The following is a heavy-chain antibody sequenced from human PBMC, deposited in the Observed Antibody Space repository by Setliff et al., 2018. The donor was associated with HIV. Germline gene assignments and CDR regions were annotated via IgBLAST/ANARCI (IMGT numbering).Heavy chain of an antibody. Sequence: GSLRLSCAAFGFTFNNYAMNWVRQAPGKGLEWDSVLYSGGSTYYADSVKGRFTISRDTPKNTLYLQMNNLRVEDTAVYYCARGYPIGLYYFDYWGQGTLVTVSS. V-gene: IGHV3-66*02. CDR2: LYSGGST. D-gene: IGHD3-16*02. CDR1: GFTFNNYA. CDR3: ARGYPIGLYYFDY. J-gene: IGHJ4*02.